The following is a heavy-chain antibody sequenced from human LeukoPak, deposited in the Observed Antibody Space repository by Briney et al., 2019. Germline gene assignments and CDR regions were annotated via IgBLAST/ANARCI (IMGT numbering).Heavy chain of an antibody. D-gene: IGHD1-26*01. J-gene: IGHJ4*02. CDR1: GGSISSGDYY. CDR2: IYYSGST. V-gene: IGHV4-30-4*01. CDR3: ARGDGWELLLFDY. Sequence: SETLSLTCTVPGGSISSGDYYWSWIRQPPGKGLEWIGYIYYSGSTYYNPSLKSRVTISVDTSKNQFSLKLSSVTAADTAVYYCARGDGWELLLFDYWGQGTLVTVSS.